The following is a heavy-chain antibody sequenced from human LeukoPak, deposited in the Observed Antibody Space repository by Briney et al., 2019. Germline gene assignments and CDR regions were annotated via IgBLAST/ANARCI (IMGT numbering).Heavy chain of an antibody. CDR2: FDPEDGET. Sequence: ASVKVSCKDSGGTFKRYPVTWVRQAPGKGLEWMGGFDPEDGETVYAQKFQGRLTMTEDTSTDTAYMELSSLRSDDTAVYYCATDPVGYCTANGCYSVDYWGQGTLVTVSS. D-gene: IGHD2-15*01. J-gene: IGHJ4*02. CDR3: ATDPVGYCTANGCYSVDY. V-gene: IGHV1-24*01. CDR1: GGTFKRYP.